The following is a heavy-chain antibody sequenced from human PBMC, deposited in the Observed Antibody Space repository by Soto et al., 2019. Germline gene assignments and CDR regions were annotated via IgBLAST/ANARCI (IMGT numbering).Heavy chain of an antibody. CDR3: ARDSIAVAGNIDP. V-gene: IGHV4-34*10. J-gene: IGHJ5*02. Sequence: PSETLSLTCAVYGGSFSGYYWSWIRQPPGKGLEWIGEINHSGSTNYNPSLKSRVTMTRDTSTSTVYMELSSLRSEDTAVYYCARDSIAVAGNIDPWGQGTLVTVSS. CDR1: GGSFSGYY. D-gene: IGHD6-19*01. CDR2: INHSGST.